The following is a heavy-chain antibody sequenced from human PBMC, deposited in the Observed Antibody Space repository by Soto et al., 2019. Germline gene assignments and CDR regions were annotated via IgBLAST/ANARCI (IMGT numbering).Heavy chain of an antibody. V-gene: IGHV4-39*01. J-gene: IGHJ6*01. CDR2: IYYSGST. Sequence: SETLSLTCTVSGGSISSSSYYWGWIRQPPGKGLEWIGSIYYSGSTYYNPSLKSRVTISVDTSKNQFSLKLSSVTAEDTAVYYCARRIQLRAYHYYRMDVWAQGTNATV. D-gene: IGHD5-18*01. CDR1: GGSISSSSYY. CDR3: ARRIQLRAYHYYRMDV.